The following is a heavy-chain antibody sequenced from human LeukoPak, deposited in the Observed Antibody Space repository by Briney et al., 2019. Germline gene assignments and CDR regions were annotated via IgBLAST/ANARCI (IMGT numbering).Heavy chain of an antibody. V-gene: IGHV1-18*01. CDR3: ARDAYSSSWYEK. CDR2: ISGYNGNT. CDR1: GYTFTTYG. Sequence: ASVKVSCKASGYTFTTYGISWVRQAPGQGLEWMGWISGYNGNTNYAQKLQGRVTMTTDTSTSTAYMELRSLRSDDTAVYYCARDAYSSSWYEKWGQGTLVTVSS. D-gene: IGHD6-13*01. J-gene: IGHJ4*02.